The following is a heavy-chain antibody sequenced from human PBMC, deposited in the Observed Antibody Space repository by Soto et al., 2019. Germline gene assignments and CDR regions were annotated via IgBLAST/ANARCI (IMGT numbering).Heavy chain of an antibody. V-gene: IGHV3-23*01. CDR3: ANRPSGGIAVSGDFDY. Sequence: EVQLLESGGGLVQPGGSLRLSCAASGLTFSSYAMSWVRQAPGKGLEWVSAISGSGGSTYYADSVRGRFTISRDNSKNTLSLQVNSLRVEDTAVYYCANRPSGGIAVSGDFDYWGQGTLVTVSP. CDR2: ISGSGGST. D-gene: IGHD6-19*01. J-gene: IGHJ4*02. CDR1: GLTFSSYA.